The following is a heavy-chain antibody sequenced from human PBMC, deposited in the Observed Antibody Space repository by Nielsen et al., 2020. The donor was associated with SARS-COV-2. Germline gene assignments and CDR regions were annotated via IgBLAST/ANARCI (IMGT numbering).Heavy chain of an antibody. CDR3: ARVPHIAAAGTGPDF. D-gene: IGHD6-13*01. Sequence: ASVKVSCKASGYTFTGYFIHWMRQAPGQGLEWMGRINPYSGGTSFSQKFQGRVTLTRDTSISTAYMELSGLSSDDTAVYYCARVPHIAAAGTGPDFGGQGALVTVSS. CDR1: GYTFTGYF. J-gene: IGHJ4*02. CDR2: INPYSGGT. V-gene: IGHV1-2*06.